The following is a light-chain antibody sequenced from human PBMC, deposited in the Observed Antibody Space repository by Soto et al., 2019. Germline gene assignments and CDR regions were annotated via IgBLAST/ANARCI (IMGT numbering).Light chain of an antibody. J-gene: IGLJ2*01. Sequence: QSVLTQPPSASGSPGQSVTISCTGTSSDVGDHDYVSWYQQHPDKAPKLIIYEVFKRPSGVPDRFSGSKSGNTASLTVSGLRAEDEADYYCTSYAGIHNVVFGGGTQLTVL. V-gene: IGLV2-8*01. CDR3: TSYAGIHNVV. CDR1: SSDVGDHDY. CDR2: EVF.